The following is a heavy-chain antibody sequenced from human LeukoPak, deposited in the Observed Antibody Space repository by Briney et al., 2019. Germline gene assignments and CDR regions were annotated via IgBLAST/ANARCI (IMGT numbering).Heavy chain of an antibody. CDR1: GGSLSSYY. CDR3: GRLDAIISMILGEGPFEI. V-gene: IGHV4-59*08. CDR2: IDFTGSA. J-gene: IGHJ3*02. D-gene: IGHD3-22*01. Sequence: SETLSLTCTVSGGSLSSYYWSWIRQPPGKGLEWIGYIDFTGSATYNPSLKSRVTISGDTSKKQFSLNRSSVTAADTAVYYCGRLDAIISMILGEGPFEIWGKGKLVSVSS.